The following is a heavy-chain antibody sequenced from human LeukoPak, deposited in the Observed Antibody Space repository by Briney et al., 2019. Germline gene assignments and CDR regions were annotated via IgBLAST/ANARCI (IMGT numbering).Heavy chain of an antibody. CDR1: GITFSSYL. CDR3: AGARRIVGVGYFDY. Sequence: GGSLRLSCEASGITFSSYLMTWVRQGPGKGLEWVADISGSGGPTNYADSVKGRFTISRDNSKNTLFLQMNSLRDGDTAIYYCAGARRIVGVGYFDYWGQGTLVTVSS. J-gene: IGHJ4*02. D-gene: IGHD1-26*01. CDR2: ISGSGGPT. V-gene: IGHV3-23*01.